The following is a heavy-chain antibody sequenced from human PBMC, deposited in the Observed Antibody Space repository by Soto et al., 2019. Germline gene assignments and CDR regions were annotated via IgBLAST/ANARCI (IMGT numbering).Heavy chain of an antibody. CDR2: ISNGGATI. D-gene: IGHD3-10*01. V-gene: IGHV3-48*02. J-gene: IGHJ5*02. CDR3: VREWFGELS. CDR1: GFTFSIHS. Sequence: EVQLVESGGGLVQPGGSPRLSCAASGFTFSIHSMNWVRQAPGKGLEWVSYISNGGATIYYADSVKGRFTISRDNAKNSLYLQMNSLRDEDTAVYYCVREWFGELSCGQGTLVTVSS.